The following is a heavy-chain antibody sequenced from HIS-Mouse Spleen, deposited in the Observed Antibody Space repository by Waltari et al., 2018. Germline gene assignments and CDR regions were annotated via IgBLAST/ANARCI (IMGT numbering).Heavy chain of an antibody. CDR1: GGSISSSSYY. Sequence: QLQLQESGPGLVKPSETLSLTFTVSGGSISSSSYYWGWLRQPPGKGLEWIGSIYYSGSTYYNPSLKSRVTISVDTSKNQFSLKLSSVTAADTAVYYCAREIPYSSSWYDWYFDLWGRGTLVTVSS. V-gene: IGHV4-39*07. CDR3: AREIPYSSSWYDWYFDL. CDR2: IYYSGST. D-gene: IGHD6-13*01. J-gene: IGHJ2*01.